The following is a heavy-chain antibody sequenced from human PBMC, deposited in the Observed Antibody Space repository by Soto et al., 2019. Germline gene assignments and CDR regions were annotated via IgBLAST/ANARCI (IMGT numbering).Heavy chain of an antibody. CDR2: ISYDGSNK. D-gene: IGHD1-26*01. CDR1: GFTFSSYG. V-gene: IGHV3-30*18. J-gene: IGHJ4*02. Sequence: QVQLVESGGGVVQPGRSLRLSCAASGFTFSSYGMHWVRQAPGKGLEWVAVISYDGSNKYYADSVKGRFTISRDNSKNTLYLQMNSLRAEDTAVYYCAKVGVGATIAGDYWGQGTLVTVSS. CDR3: AKVGVGATIAGDY.